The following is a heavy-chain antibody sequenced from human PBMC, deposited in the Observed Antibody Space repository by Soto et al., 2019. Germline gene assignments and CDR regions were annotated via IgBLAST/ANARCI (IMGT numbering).Heavy chain of an antibody. J-gene: IGHJ4*02. CDR2: IFSSGST. Sequence: QVQLRESGPGLVKPSETLSLTCPVTGGSISSSANYWGWIRQPPGKGLEWIGSIFSSGSTLYNPSLSSRVPMSVDTAKNQFSLQLISVTAADTAVYFCARHLRGLGSKDPGRFDYWGQGILVTVSS. CDR1: GGSISSSANY. V-gene: IGHV4-39*01. D-gene: IGHD4-17*01. CDR3: ARHLRGLGSKDPGRFDY.